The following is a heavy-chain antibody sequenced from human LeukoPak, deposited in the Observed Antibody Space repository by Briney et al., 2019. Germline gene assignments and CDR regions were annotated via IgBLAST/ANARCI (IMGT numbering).Heavy chain of an antibody. Sequence: SVTVSCTASGGTFSNYAISWVRQAPGPGIEWMGRIIPILGIANHAQKFQGRVTITADKSTSTAYMELSSLRSEDTAVYYCARDLPRGAYYDSSGPFDYGGQGTLVTVSS. CDR1: GGTFSNYA. CDR3: ARDLPRGAYYDSSGPFDY. V-gene: IGHV1-69*04. CDR2: IIPILGIA. D-gene: IGHD3-22*01. J-gene: IGHJ4*02.